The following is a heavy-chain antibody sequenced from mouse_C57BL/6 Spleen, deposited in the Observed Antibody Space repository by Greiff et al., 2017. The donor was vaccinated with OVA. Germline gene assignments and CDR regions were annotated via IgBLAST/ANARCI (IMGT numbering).Heavy chain of an antibody. J-gene: IGHJ1*03. CDR1: GFTFSDYG. V-gene: IGHV5-17*01. CDR3: ARDGSSHWYFDV. CDR2: ISSGSSTI. Sequence: EVKLMESGGGLVKPGGSLKLSCAASGFTFSDYGMHWVRQAPEKGLVWVAYISSGSSTIYYADTVKGRFTISRDNAKNTLFLQMTSLRSEDTAMYYCARDGSSHWYFDVGGTGTTVTVSS. D-gene: IGHD1-1*01.